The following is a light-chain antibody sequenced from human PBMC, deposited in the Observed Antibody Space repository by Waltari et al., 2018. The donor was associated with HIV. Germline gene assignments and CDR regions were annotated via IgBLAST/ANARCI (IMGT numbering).Light chain of an antibody. J-gene: IGLJ1*01. Sequence: QSALTQPASVSGSPGQSIPIACTGTSSDIGAYAYVSWFQQHAGKAPKFLIYEVRNRPSGISSRFSGSRSGNTATLSISGLQADDEADYYCSSYTRKNTYVFGSGTKVTVL. CDR2: EVR. V-gene: IGLV2-14*03. CDR1: SSDIGAYAY. CDR3: SSYTRKNTYV.